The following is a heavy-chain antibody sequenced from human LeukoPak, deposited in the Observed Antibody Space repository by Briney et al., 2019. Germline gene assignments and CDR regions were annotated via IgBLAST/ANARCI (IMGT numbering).Heavy chain of an antibody. CDR1: GGSISSYY. J-gene: IGHJ3*02. CDR3: ARQLSVNWGPLNDAFDI. V-gene: IGHV4-4*09. D-gene: IGHD7-27*01. Sequence: TSETLSLTCTVSGGSISSYYWSWIRQPPGKGLEWIGYIYTSGSTNYNPSLKSRVTISVDTSKNQFSLKLSSVTAADTAVYYCARQLSVNWGPLNDAFDIWGQGTMVTVSS. CDR2: IYTSGST.